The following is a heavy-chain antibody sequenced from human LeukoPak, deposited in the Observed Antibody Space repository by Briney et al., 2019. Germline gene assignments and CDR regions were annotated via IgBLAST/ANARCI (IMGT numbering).Heavy chain of an antibody. Sequence: AGGSLRLSCAASGFTFSSYGMHWVRQAPGKGLEWVAFIRYDGSNKYYADSVKGRFTISRENSKNTLYLQMNSLRAEDTAVYYCAKDARPYYYDSSGYSGDWFDPWGQGTLVTVSS. CDR1: GFTFSSYG. V-gene: IGHV3-30*02. CDR3: AKDARPYYYDSSGYSGDWFDP. CDR2: IRYDGSNK. D-gene: IGHD3-22*01. J-gene: IGHJ5*02.